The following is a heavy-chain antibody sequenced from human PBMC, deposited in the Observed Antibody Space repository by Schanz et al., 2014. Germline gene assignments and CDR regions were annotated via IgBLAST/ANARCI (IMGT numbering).Heavy chain of an antibody. D-gene: IGHD3-10*01. Sequence: QVQLQESGPGLVKPSQTLSLTCAVSGVSISSGGYSWTWIRQPPGKGLEWIGCIDDTWGPKNNSPLKARVTLSLDASTNQFSLKLSSVTAADTAVYYCARDGGAYSGSGSYYNWFDPWGQGTLVTVSS. CDR1: GVSISSGGYS. J-gene: IGHJ5*02. CDR2: IDDTWGP. V-gene: IGHV4-30-4*07. CDR3: ARDGGAYSGSGSYYNWFDP.